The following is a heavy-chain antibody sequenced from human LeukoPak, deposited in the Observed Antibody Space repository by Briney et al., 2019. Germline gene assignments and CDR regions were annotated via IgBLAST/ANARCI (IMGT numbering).Heavy chain of an antibody. CDR2: INPSGGST. V-gene: IGHV1-46*01. J-gene: IGHJ4*02. CDR1: GYTFTSYY. D-gene: IGHD3-9*01. CDR3: ARSKSVRLVSIDYFDY. Sequence: ASVKVSCKASGYTFTSYYMHWVRRAPGQGLEWMGIINPSGGSTSYAQKFQGRVTMTRDTSTSTVYMELSSLRSEDTAVYYCARSKSVRLVSIDYFDYWGQGTLVTVSS.